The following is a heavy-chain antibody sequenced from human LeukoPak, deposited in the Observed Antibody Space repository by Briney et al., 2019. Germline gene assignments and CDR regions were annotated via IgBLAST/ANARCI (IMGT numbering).Heavy chain of an antibody. CDR3: ARAREYLAIDY. J-gene: IGHJ4*02. Sequence: GGSLRLSCAASGFTVSSNYMNWVRQAPGKGLEWVSVLYSAGNTFYADSVKGRFTISRDNSKNTLYLQMNSLRSEDTAAYYCARAREYLAIDYRGQGTLVTVSS. CDR1: GFTVSSNY. V-gene: IGHV3-66*02. CDR2: LYSAGNT. D-gene: IGHD2/OR15-2a*01.